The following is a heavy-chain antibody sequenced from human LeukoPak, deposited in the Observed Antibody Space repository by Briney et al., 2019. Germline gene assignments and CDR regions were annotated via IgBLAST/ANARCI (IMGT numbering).Heavy chain of an antibody. V-gene: IGHV3-23*01. J-gene: IGHJ4*02. CDR1: GFTFSTYA. D-gene: IGHD3-10*01. Sequence: GGSLRLSCAASGFTFSTYAVNWVRQAPGKGLEWVSAISSSGGTTYYADSVKGRFSISRDNSKNTLYLQMNSLRAEDTAVYYCARPLDGASKNYFDYWGQGTLVTVSS. CDR3: ARPLDGASKNYFDY. CDR2: ISSSGGTT.